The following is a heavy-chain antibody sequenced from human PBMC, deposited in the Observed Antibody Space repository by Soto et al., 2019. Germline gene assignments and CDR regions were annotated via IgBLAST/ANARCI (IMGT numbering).Heavy chain of an antibody. CDR3: ARDQYQIAAAGTPGYYGMDV. V-gene: IGHV4-4*02. CDR1: GGSISSSNW. J-gene: IGHJ6*02. D-gene: IGHD6-13*01. Sequence: SETLSLTCAVSGGSISSSNWWSWVRQPPGKGLEWIGEIYHSGSTNYNPSLKSRVTISVDKSKNQFSLKLSSVTAADTAVYYCARDQYQIAAAGTPGYYGMDVWGQGTTVTVSS. CDR2: IYHSGST.